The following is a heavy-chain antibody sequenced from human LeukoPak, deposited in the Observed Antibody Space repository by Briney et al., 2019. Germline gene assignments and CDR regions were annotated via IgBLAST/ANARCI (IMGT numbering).Heavy chain of an antibody. CDR1: GGSFSGYY. J-gene: IGHJ4*02. CDR2: INHSGST. Sequence: PSETLSLTCAVYGGSFSGYYWSWIRQPPGKGLEWIGEINHSGSTNYNPSLKSRVTISVDTSKNQFSLKLSSVTAADTAVYYCARGLKFQWWGQGTLVTVSS. V-gene: IGHV4-34*01. D-gene: IGHD6-19*01. CDR3: ARGLKFQW.